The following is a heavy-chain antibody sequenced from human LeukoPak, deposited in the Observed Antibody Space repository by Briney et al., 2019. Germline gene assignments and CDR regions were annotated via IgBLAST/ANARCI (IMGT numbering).Heavy chain of an antibody. D-gene: IGHD6-19*01. CDR1: GFTFSSYG. J-gene: IGHJ3*02. CDR2: ISYDGSNK. CDR3: AKDWEQWLDAFDI. V-gene: IGHV3-30*18. Sequence: GRSLRLSCAASGFTFSSYGMHWVRQAPGKGLEWVAVISYDGSNKYYADSVKGRFTISRDNSKNTLYLQMNSLRAEDTAVYYCAKDWEQWLDAFDIWGQGTMVTVSS.